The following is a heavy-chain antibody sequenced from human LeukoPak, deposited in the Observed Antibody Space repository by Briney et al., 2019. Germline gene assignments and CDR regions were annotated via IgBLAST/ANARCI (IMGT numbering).Heavy chain of an antibody. CDR2: INPNSGDT. CDR3: ARGDYYDSSGFWW. V-gene: IGHV1-2*02. Sequence: ASVKVSCKASGYTCTDYYMHWVRQAPGQGLEWLGWINPNSGDTYYAQKFQGRVTMTRDTSMSTAYMELSRLRSDDTAIYYCARGDYYDSSGFWWWGQGTLVSVSS. J-gene: IGHJ4*02. D-gene: IGHD3-22*01. CDR1: GYTCTDYY.